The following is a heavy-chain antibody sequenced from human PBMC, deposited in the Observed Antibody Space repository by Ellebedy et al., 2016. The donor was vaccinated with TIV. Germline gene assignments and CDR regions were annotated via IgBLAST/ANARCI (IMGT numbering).Heavy chain of an antibody. D-gene: IGHD6-13*01. CDR1: GYTFTSYD. Sequence: AASVKVSCKASGYTFTSYDINWVRQPTGQGLEWMGWMNPGSGNTGYAEKFRGRVTMTKNTSISTAYMELTGLTSDDTAVYFCARMAASGTLNWFDPWGQGTLVTVST. V-gene: IGHV1-8*01. CDR2: MNPGSGNT. J-gene: IGHJ5*02. CDR3: ARMAASGTLNWFDP.